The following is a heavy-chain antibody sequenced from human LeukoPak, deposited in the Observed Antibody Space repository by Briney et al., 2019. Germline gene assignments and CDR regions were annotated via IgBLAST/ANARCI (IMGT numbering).Heavy chain of an antibody. CDR3: ASYVT. CDR2: IYYSGTT. CDR1: GGSISRSDYS. J-gene: IGHJ5*02. V-gene: IGHV4-39*01. Sequence: SETLSLTCAVSGGSISRSDYSWDWVRQPPGEGLEWIGAIYYSGTTHYNPSLESRVTIFVDTSKNRFSLELRSVTAADTAMYYCASYVTWGQGTLVTVSS. D-gene: IGHD3-16*01.